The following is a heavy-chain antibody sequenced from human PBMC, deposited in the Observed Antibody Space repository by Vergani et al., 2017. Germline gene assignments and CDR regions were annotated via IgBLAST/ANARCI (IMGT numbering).Heavy chain of an antibody. J-gene: IGHJ6*02. Sequence: QVQLVQSGAEVKKPGSSVKVSCKASGGTFSSYAISWVRQAPGQGLEWMGRIIPIFGTANYAQKFQGRVTITADESTGTAYMELSSLRSEDTAVYYCARGEVRGAGPYYYYGMDVWGQGTTVTVSS. CDR2: IIPIFGTA. CDR3: ARGEVRGAGPYYYYGMDV. V-gene: IGHV1-69*18. D-gene: IGHD3-10*01. CDR1: GGTFSSYA.